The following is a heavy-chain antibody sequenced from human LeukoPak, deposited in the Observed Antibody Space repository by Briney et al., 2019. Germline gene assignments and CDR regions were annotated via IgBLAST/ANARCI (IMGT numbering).Heavy chain of an antibody. D-gene: IGHD1-1*01. V-gene: IGHV3-7*01. CDR2: IKEDGSEK. CDR1: GFTFSTFW. J-gene: IGHJ4*02. Sequence: GGPLRLSCAASGFTFSTFWMSWVRQAPGKGLEWVANIKEDGSEKYYVDSMKGRFTVSRDNAKNSLYLQMDSLRAEDTAVYYCARGGTFVSDYWGQGTLVTVSS. CDR3: ARGGTFVSDY.